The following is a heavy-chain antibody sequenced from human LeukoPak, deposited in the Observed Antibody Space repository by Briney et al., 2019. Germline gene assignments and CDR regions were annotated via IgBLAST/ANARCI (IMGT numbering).Heavy chain of an antibody. CDR1: GGSINNYY. Sequence: SETLSLTCTVSGGSINNYYWYWIRQSPGKGLDWIGYIYSTGSINYNPSLKSRVTISVDTSKNQFSLQLSSVTAADTAVYYCARLRYFDWLRGGYFDYWGQGTLVTVSS. V-gene: IGHV4-59*08. CDR3: ARLRYFDWLRGGYFDY. CDR2: IYSTGSI. J-gene: IGHJ4*02. D-gene: IGHD3-9*01.